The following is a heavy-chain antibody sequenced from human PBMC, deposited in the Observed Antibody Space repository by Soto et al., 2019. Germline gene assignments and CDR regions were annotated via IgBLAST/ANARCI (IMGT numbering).Heavy chain of an antibody. V-gene: IGHV4-4*07. CDR1: GGSIRSYY. CDR2: IYTSGST. J-gene: IGHJ5*02. Sequence: SETLSLTCTVSGGSIRSYYWSWIRQPAGKGLEWIGRIYTSGSTNYNPSLKSRVTMSVDTSKNQFSLKLSSVTAADTAVYYCARELRFLEWSNRGWFDPWGQGTLVTASS. D-gene: IGHD3-3*01. CDR3: ARELRFLEWSNRGWFDP.